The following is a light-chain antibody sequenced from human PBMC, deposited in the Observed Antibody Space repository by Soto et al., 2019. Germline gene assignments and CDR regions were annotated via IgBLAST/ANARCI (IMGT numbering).Light chain of an antibody. V-gene: IGLV2-14*01. CDR1: STDIGAYNY. CDR3: SAYAGSIFG. J-gene: IGLJ1*01. Sequence: QSVLTQPASVSGSPGQSITISCTGTSTDIGAYNYVSWYQQHPGKAPKLLIYEVTNRPSGVSNRFSGSKSGNTASLTISGLQAEDEANYYCSAYAGSIFGFGTGTKVTV. CDR2: EVT.